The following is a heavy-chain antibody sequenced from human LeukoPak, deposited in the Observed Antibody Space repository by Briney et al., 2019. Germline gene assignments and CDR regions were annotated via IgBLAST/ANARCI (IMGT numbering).Heavy chain of an antibody. V-gene: IGHV1-18*01. J-gene: IGHJ4*02. CDR2: ISAYNGNT. Sequence: ASVKVSCKASGYTFTSYGISWVRQAPGQGLEWMGWISAYNGNTNYAQKLQGRVTMTTDTSTSTAYMELRSLRSDDTAVYYCARDGYYYDSSGEAGFDYWGQGTLVTVSS. D-gene: IGHD3-22*01. CDR3: ARDGYYYDSSGEAGFDY. CDR1: GYTFTSYG.